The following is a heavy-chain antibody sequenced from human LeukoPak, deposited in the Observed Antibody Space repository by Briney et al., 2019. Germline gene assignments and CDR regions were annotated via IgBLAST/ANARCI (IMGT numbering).Heavy chain of an antibody. D-gene: IGHD3-10*01. CDR2: INQDGSEE. Sequence: PGGSLRLSCVASGFTFSRDWMSWVRQAPGKGLEWVANINQDGSEEYSVDSVKGRFTISRDNAKNSLYLRMNSLRAEDTAVYYCARDSRGYFDNWGQGVLVTVSS. CDR3: ARDSRGYFDN. V-gene: IGHV3-7*05. CDR1: GFTFSRDW. J-gene: IGHJ4*02.